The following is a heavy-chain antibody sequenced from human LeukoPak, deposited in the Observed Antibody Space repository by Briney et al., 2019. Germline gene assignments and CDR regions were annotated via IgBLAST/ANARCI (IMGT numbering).Heavy chain of an antibody. CDR2: INHSGST. V-gene: IGHV4-34*01. CDR1: GGSFSGYY. Sequence: SETLSLTCAVYGGSFSGYYWGWIRQPPGKGLEWIGEINHSGSTNYNPSLKSRVTISVDTSKNQFSLKLSSVTAADTAVYYCARRAPQLWDPMTTVTTVDYWGQGTLVTVSS. D-gene: IGHD4-17*01. CDR3: ARRAPQLWDPMTTVTTVDY. J-gene: IGHJ4*02.